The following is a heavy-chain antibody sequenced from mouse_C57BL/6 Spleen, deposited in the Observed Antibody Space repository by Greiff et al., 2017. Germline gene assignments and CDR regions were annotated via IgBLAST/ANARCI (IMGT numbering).Heavy chain of an antibody. CDR1: GFTFSSYA. J-gene: IGHJ3*01. CDR3: AREGDDYDWFAY. V-gene: IGHV5-4*01. D-gene: IGHD2-4*01. Sequence: EVQLVESGGGLVKPGGSLKLSCAASGFTFSSYAMSWVRQTPEKRLEWVATISDGGSYTYYPDNVKGRFTISRDNAKNNLYLQMSHLKSEDTAMYYCAREGDDYDWFAYWGQGTLVTVSA. CDR2: ISDGGSYT.